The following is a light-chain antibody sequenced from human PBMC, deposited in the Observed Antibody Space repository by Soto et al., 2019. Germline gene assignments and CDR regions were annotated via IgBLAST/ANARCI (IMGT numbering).Light chain of an antibody. CDR1: HSVNSN. CDR2: AAS. Sequence: EIVMTQSPATLSVSPGERATLSCRASHSVNSNLAWYQQKPGRAPRLLIYAASTRASGFPARFSGSGSGTEFTLTISSLQSEDSAVYYCQQYNNWPPVTFVQGTRLEIK. V-gene: IGKV3-15*01. CDR3: QQYNNWPPVT. J-gene: IGKJ5*01.